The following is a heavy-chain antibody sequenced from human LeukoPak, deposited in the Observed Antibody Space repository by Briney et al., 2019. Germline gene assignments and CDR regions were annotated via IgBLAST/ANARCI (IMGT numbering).Heavy chain of an antibody. CDR1: GYTFTSYD. J-gene: IGHJ6*02. Sequence: GASVKVSCKASGYTFTSYDINWVRQATGQGLEWMGWMNPNSGNTGYAQKFQGRVTMTRNTSISTAYMELSSLRSEDTAVYYCARGGYSGYDYGYYYYGTDVWGQGTTATVSS. D-gene: IGHD5-12*01. CDR2: MNPNSGNT. CDR3: ARGGYSGYDYGYYYYGTDV. V-gene: IGHV1-8*01.